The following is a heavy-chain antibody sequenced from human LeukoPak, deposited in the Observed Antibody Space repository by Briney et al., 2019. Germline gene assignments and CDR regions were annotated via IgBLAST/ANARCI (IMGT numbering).Heavy chain of an antibody. V-gene: IGHV1-46*04. D-gene: IGHD5-24*01. CDR2: INPSRGST. CDR3: ARVREMATSSFAFDI. J-gene: IGHJ3*02. Sequence: ASVTVSCKASGYTFTDYYMHWVRQAPGQGLEWMGIINPSRGSTSYVQSLQGRVTMTSDTSTSTLYMELSSLRSEDTAVYYCARVREMATSSFAFDIWGQGTMVTISS. CDR1: GYTFTDYY.